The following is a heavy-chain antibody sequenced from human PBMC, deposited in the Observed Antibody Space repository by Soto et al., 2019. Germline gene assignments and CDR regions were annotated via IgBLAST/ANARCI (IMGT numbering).Heavy chain of an antibody. J-gene: IGHJ6*03. CDR1: GFTLSSYA. D-gene: IGHD3-10*01. CDR3: ARVGGSGSDYYSYLDV. V-gene: IGHV3-64*01. Sequence: EVQLVESGGGLVQPGGSLRLSCAASGFTLSSYAMHWVRQAPGKGLEYVSAISSNGGSTYYANSLKGRFTISRDNSKNTLYLQMGSLRAEDMAVYYCARVGGSGSDYYSYLDVSGKGTTVTVS. CDR2: ISSNGGST.